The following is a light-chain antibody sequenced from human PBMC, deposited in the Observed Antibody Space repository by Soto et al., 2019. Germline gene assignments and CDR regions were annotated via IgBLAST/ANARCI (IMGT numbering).Light chain of an antibody. CDR1: KLGDKY. Sequence: SYELTQPPSVSVSPGQTASITCYGDKLGDKYACWYHQKPGQSPVLVIYQDSKRPSGIPERFSGSNSGNTATLTISGTQAMDEADYYCQAWDSSTVLFGGGTKLTVL. V-gene: IGLV3-1*01. CDR2: QDS. J-gene: IGLJ2*01. CDR3: QAWDSSTVL.